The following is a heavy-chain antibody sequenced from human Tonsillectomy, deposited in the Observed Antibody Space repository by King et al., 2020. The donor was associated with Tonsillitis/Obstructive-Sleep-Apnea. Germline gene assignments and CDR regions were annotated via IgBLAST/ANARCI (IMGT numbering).Heavy chain of an antibody. CDR3: ARAPVATTVDY. J-gene: IGHJ4*02. Sequence: QLQESGPGLVKPSETLSLTCTVSSASISSYSWSWIRQPPGKGLEWIGYIYNSGSTNYNPSLKSRVTISVDTSKNQFSLKLRFVTPMDTAVYYCARAPVATTVDYWGQGTLVTGSP. CDR1: SASISSYS. CDR2: IYNSGST. D-gene: IGHD5-12*01. V-gene: IGHV4-59*01.